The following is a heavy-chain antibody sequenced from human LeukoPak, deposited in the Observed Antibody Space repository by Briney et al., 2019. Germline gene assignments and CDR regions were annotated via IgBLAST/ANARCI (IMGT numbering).Heavy chain of an antibody. V-gene: IGHV3-7*01. CDR3: AGGLGWLADK. Sequence: GGSLRLSCAASGFTFSSYAMNWVRQAPGKGLEWVAIIKQDGNDKYYVDSVKGRFTISRDNAKNSLHLQMNSLRAEDTAVYYWAGGLGWLADKWGQGTLVTVSS. CDR1: GFTFSSYA. J-gene: IGHJ4*02. D-gene: IGHD6-19*01. CDR2: IKQDGNDK.